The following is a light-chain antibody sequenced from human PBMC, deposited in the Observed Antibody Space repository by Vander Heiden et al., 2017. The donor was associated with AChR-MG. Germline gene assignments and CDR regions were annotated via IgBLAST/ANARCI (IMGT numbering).Light chain of an antibody. J-gene: IGKJ2*01. V-gene: IGKV3-11*01. CDR3: QQRTNGPPYT. CDR1: QIVSSS. Sequence: EVVLTQSPATLSLSPGEGATLSCTASQIVSSSLAWYQQKSGQAPRLLIYDASNRATGIPGRFSGSGSGTDFTLTISSLKPEDFGVYYCQQRTNGPPYTFGQRTKLEIK. CDR2: DAS.